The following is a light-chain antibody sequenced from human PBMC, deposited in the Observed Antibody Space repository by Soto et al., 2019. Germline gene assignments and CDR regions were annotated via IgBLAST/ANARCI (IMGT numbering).Light chain of an antibody. Sequence: QSALTQPASVSGSPGQSITISCTGTSSDAGGYNYVSWYQQHPGKAPKLTIYDVSNRPSGVSNRFSGSKSGNTASLTISGLQAEDEADYYCSSYTSSSPVVFGGGTKLTVL. J-gene: IGLJ2*01. CDR1: SSDAGGYNY. V-gene: IGLV2-14*01. CDR2: DVS. CDR3: SSYTSSSPVV.